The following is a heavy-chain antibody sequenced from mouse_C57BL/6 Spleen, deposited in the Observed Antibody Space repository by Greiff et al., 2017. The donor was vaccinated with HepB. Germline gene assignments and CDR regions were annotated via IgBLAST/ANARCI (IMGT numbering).Heavy chain of an antibody. CDR2: IDPETGGT. V-gene: IGHV1-15*01. Sequence: VQLQESGAELVRPGASVTLSCKASGYTFTDYEMHWVKQTPVHGLEWIGAIDPETGGTAYNQKFKGKAILTADKSSSTAYMELRSLTSEDSAVYYCTRRGDYDYDVGYFDVWGTGTTVTVSS. J-gene: IGHJ1*03. CDR3: TRRGDYDYDVGYFDV. CDR1: GYTFTDYE. D-gene: IGHD2-4*01.